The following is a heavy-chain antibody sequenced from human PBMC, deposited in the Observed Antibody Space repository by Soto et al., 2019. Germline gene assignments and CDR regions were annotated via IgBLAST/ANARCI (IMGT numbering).Heavy chain of an antibody. CDR2: ISYDGSNK. Sequence: QVQLVESGGGVVQPGRSLRLSCAASGFTFSSYGMHWVRQAPGKGLEWVAVISYDGSNKYYADSVKGRFTISRDNSKNTLDLQMNSRRAEDTAVYYCAKDSYTAAAPVGAFDIWGQGTMVTVSS. J-gene: IGHJ3*02. CDR1: GFTFSSYG. CDR3: AKDSYTAAAPVGAFDI. V-gene: IGHV3-30*18. D-gene: IGHD1-26*01.